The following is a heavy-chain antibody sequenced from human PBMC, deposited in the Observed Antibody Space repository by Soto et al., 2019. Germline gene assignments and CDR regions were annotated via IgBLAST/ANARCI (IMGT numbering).Heavy chain of an antibody. CDR1: GYSFTRYG. Sequence: QVQLVQSGAEVKNPGASVKVSCKASGYSFTRYGIGWARQAPGQRPEWMGGINAYNGNTNYAQNLQGRLTLTTDTSTTTAYMKLRSLRSNDTAIYYGAIVDVYVTPSPQDVWGKGTTVTVSS. V-gene: IGHV1-18*01. CDR3: AIVDVYVTPSPQDV. CDR2: INAYNGNT. D-gene: IGHD3-16*01. J-gene: IGHJ6*04.